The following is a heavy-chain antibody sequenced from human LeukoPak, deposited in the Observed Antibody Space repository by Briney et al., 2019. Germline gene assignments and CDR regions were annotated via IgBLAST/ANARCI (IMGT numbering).Heavy chain of an antibody. Sequence: ASVKVSCKASGYTFTSYGISWVRQAPGRGLEWMGWISAYNGNTNYAQKLQGRVTMTTDTSTSTAYMELRSLRSDDTAVYYCARLPNQYSSYDYWGQGTLVTVSS. CDR1: GYTFTSYG. V-gene: IGHV1-18*01. CDR2: ISAYNGNT. CDR3: ARLPNQYSSYDY. J-gene: IGHJ4*02. D-gene: IGHD6-6*01.